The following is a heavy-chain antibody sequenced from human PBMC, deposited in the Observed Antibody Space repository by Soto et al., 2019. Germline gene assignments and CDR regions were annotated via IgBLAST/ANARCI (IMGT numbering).Heavy chain of an antibody. J-gene: IGHJ3*02. CDR3: ARARLDDSSCYYYFDAFDI. CDR2: INPNSGGT. CDR1: GYTFTGYD. V-gene: IGHV1-2*04. Sequence: ASGKVSCKASGYTFTGYDMHWVRQAPGRGLEWMGWINPNSGGTNYAQKFQGWVTMTRDTSISTAYMELSRLRSDDTAVYYCARARLDDSSCYYYFDAFDIWGQGTMVTVSS. D-gene: IGHD3-22*01.